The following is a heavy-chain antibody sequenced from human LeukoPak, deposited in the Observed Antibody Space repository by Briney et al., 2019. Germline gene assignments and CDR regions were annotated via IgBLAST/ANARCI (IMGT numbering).Heavy chain of an antibody. CDR3: AKDGGTVTYYYGSGTSPDY. CDR2: IRYDGSNK. D-gene: IGHD3-10*01. J-gene: IGHJ4*02. Sequence: PGGSLRLSCAASGFTFSSYGMHWVRQAPGKGLEWVAFIRYDGSNKYYADSVKGRFTISRDNSKNTLYLQMNSLRAEDTAVYYCAKDGGTVTYYYGSGTSPDYWGQGTLVTVSS. V-gene: IGHV3-30*02. CDR1: GFTFSSYG.